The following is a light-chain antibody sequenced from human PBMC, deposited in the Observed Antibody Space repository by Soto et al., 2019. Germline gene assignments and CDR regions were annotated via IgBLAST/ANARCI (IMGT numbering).Light chain of an antibody. CDR1: QSVSSSY. CDR3: QQYGSPPGT. V-gene: IGKV3-20*01. Sequence: EIVLPQSPGTLSLCPGERATLSCRASQSVSSSYLAWYQQKPGQAPRLLIYGASSRATGIPDRFSGSGSGTDFTLTISRLEPEDFAVYYCQQYGSPPGTFGQETKVDIK. CDR2: GAS. J-gene: IGKJ1*01.